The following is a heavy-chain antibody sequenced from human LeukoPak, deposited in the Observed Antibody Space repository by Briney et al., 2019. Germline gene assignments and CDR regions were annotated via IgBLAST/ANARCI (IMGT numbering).Heavy chain of an antibody. CDR1: GSTVSSNY. CDR2: IYSGGST. V-gene: IGHV3-53*01. D-gene: IGHD4-17*01. CDR3: AREAVTRNYFDY. Sequence: PGGSLRLSCAASGSTVSSNYMNWVRLAPGKGLEWVSVIYSGGSTYYADSVKGRFTISRDNSKNTLYLQMNSLRAEDTAVYYCAREAVTRNYFDYWGQGTLVTVSS. J-gene: IGHJ4*02.